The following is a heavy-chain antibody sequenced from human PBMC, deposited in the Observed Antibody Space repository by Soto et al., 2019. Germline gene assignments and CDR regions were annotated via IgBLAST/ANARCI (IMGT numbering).Heavy chain of an antibody. J-gene: IGHJ5*02. CDR2: ISGSGGST. CDR1: GFTFSSYA. V-gene: IGHV3-23*01. Sequence: GGSLRLSCAASGFTFSSYAMSWVRQAPGKGLEWVSAISGSGGSTYYADSVKGRFTISRDNSKNTLYLQMNSLRAEDTAVYYCAKALPLYYYDSSGYYLWGQGTLVTVSS. D-gene: IGHD3-22*01. CDR3: AKALPLYYYDSSGYYL.